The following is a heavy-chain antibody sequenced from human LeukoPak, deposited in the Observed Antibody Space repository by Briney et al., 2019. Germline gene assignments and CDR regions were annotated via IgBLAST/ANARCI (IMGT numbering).Heavy chain of an antibody. CDR1: GGSVSSGSYY. J-gene: IGHJ4*02. Sequence: SETLSLTCTVSGGSVSSGSYYWSWIRQPPGKGLEWIGYIYYSGSTNYSPSLKSRVTISVDTSKNQFSLKLSSVTAADTAVYYCAGVLMVYAMVGYWGQGTLVTVSS. CDR3: AGVLMVYAMVGY. D-gene: IGHD2-8*01. V-gene: IGHV4-61*01. CDR2: IYYSGST.